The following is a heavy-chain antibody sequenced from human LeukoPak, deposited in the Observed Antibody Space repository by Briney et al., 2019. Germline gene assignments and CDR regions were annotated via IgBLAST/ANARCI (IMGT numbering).Heavy chain of an antibody. J-gene: IGHJ3*02. CDR2: IYPGDSDT. Sequence: GESLKISCKGFGYRFTSYWIGWVRQMPGKGLEWMGIIYPGDSDTRYSPSFQGQVTISADQSISTAYLQWSSLKASDTAMYYCARHHYYDSSGYYWEAFDIWGQGTMVTVS. CDR3: ARHHYYDSSGYYWEAFDI. D-gene: IGHD3-22*01. V-gene: IGHV5-51*01. CDR1: GYRFTSYW.